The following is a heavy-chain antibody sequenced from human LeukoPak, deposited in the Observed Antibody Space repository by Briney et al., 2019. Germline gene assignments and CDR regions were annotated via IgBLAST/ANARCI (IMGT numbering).Heavy chain of an antibody. Sequence: GGSLRLSCAASGFPFSSYWMAWVRQAPGKGLEWVASIKQDGGETFYVDSVKGRFTISRDNAKNSLYLQMNSLRAEDTAVYYCARRRVVTAEHNDPFDYWGQGTLVTVSS. CDR1: GFPFSSYW. CDR2: IKQDGGET. D-gene: IGHD2-21*02. J-gene: IGHJ4*02. V-gene: IGHV3-7*01. CDR3: ARRRVVTAEHNDPFDY.